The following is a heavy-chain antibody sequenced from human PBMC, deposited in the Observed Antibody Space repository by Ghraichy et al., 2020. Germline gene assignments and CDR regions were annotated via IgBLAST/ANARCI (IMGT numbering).Heavy chain of an antibody. CDR3: ARVSRDGYNFDY. V-gene: IGHV1-8*01. D-gene: IGHD5-24*01. CDR1: GYTFTTYD. CDR2: MNSNSGNT. J-gene: IGHJ4*02. Sequence: ASVKVSCKASGYTFTTYDINWVRQAAGQGLEWMGWMNSNSGNTGYVEKFQDRVTMTRDTSTRTAYLELSSLRSEDSAVYYCARVSRDGYNFDYWGQGTLLTVSS.